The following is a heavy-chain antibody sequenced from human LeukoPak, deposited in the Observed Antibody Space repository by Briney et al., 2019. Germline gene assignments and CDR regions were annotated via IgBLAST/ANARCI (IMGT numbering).Heavy chain of an antibody. CDR3: ARNSDYYDYSPQSV. CDR1: GFTFSHYA. V-gene: IGHV3-30*04. D-gene: IGHD3-22*01. J-gene: IGHJ4*02. Sequence: QPGGSLRLSCAASGFTFSHYALHWVRQAPGKGLEWVALIGHDGADKYYADSVKGRFLISRDNSKNMLFLQMNSLIIEDTAVYYCARNSDYYDYSPQSVWGQGTLVTVS. CDR2: IGHDGADK.